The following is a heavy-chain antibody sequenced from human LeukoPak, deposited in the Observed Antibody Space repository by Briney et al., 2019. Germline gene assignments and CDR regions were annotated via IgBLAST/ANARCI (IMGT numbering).Heavy chain of an antibody. CDR1: GYTFTGYY. Sequence: ASVKVSCKASGYTFTGYYMHWVRQAPGQGLEWMGRINPNSGGTNYAQKFQGRVTMTRDTSISTAYMELSRLRSDDTAVYYCARDHDSSGYFSYHYYYMDVWGKGTTVTVSS. D-gene: IGHD3-22*01. CDR3: ARDHDSSGYFSYHYYYMDV. J-gene: IGHJ6*03. V-gene: IGHV1-2*06. CDR2: INPNSGGT.